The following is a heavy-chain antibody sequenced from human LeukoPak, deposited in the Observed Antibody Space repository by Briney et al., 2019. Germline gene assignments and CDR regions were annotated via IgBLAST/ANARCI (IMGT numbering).Heavy chain of an antibody. D-gene: IGHD6-19*01. V-gene: IGHV3-30*02. CDR1: GFTFSSYG. CDR3: AKDRWSKSSGWLPFDY. CDR2: IRYDGSNK. J-gene: IGHJ4*02. Sequence: GGSLRLSCAASGFTFSSYGMHWVRQAPGKGLEWVALIRYDGSNKYYADSVKGRFTISRDNSKNTLYLQMNSLRAEDTAVYYCAKDRWSKSSGWLPFDYWGQGTLVTVSS.